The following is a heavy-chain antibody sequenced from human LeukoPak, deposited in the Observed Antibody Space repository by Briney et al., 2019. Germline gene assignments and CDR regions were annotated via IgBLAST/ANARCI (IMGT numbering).Heavy chain of an antibody. J-gene: IGHJ6*03. Sequence: PGGSLRLSCAASGFTFSSYEMNWVRQAPGKGLEWVSYISSSGSTIYYVDSVKGRFTMSRDNAKNSLFLQMNSLRAEDTAIYYCAREPYDFWSAASVLGSYYMDVWGKGTMVTVSS. CDR2: ISSSGSTI. V-gene: IGHV3-48*03. CDR1: GFTFSSYE. D-gene: IGHD3-3*01. CDR3: AREPYDFWSAASVLGSYYMDV.